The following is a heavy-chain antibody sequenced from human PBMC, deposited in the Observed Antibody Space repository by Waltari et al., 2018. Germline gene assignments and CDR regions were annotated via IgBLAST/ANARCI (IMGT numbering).Heavy chain of an antibody. CDR3: MGAPSVDY. V-gene: IGHV1-2*02. Sequence: QVILKQSGAELKRPGASVKVSCETSGYIFTNFYLHWVRQAPGQGLEWIGWVHPNDGEIKYGQEVRDRVILNRDTSSNTAFIELRSLTIDDTAVYYCMGAPSVDYWGQGALITVSS. CDR1: GYIFTNFY. D-gene: IGHD3-16*01. CDR2: VHPNDGEI. J-gene: IGHJ4*02.